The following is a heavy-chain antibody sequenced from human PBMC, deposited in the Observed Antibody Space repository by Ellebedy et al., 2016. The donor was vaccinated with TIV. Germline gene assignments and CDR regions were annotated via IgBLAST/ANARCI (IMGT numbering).Heavy chain of an antibody. V-gene: IGHV3-33*01. CDR3: ARDMLRRRFGTFDY. CDR2: IWYDGSNK. Sequence: GESLKISCAASGFTFSSSGMHWVRQAPGKGLEWVAVIWYDGSNKYYAASEKGRFTISRDNSKNTLYLQMTSLRAEDTAVYYCARDMLRRRFGTFDYWGQGTLVTVSS. CDR1: GFTFSSSG. J-gene: IGHJ4*02. D-gene: IGHD2-8*01.